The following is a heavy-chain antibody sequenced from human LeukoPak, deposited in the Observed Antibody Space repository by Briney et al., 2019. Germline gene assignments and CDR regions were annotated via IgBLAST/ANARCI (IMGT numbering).Heavy chain of an antibody. D-gene: IGHD2-21*02. CDR1: GFTFSTFG. V-gene: IGHV3-33*01. CDR2: IWYDGSKK. Sequence: GGSLRLSCAASGFTFSTFGMHWVRQAPGKGPEWVAVIWYDGSKKYYIDFAEGRFTISRDNSKNTLYLQMNSLRAEDTAAYYCARGSAVTYYYYGMDVWGQGTTVTVSS. J-gene: IGHJ6*02. CDR3: ARGSAVTYYYYGMDV.